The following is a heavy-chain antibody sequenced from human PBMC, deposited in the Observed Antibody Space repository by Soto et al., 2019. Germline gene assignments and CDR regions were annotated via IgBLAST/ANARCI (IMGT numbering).Heavy chain of an antibody. CDR1: GGSIHNYY. CDR2: VYKSGST. Sequence: PSETLSLTCTVSGGSIHNYYWTWIRQPPGKGLQWIGYVYKSGSTNYSPSLKSRVTMSVDTSRNQLSLNLTSVTAADTAVYYCASNTHGFSKSYYYYGMDVWGQGTTVTVSS. V-gene: IGHV4-59*01. CDR3: ASNTHGFSKSYYYYGMDV. J-gene: IGHJ6*02.